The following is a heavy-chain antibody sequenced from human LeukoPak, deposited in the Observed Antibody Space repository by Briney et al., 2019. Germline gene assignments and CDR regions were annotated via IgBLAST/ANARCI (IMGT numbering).Heavy chain of an antibody. CDR2: ISSSSSYT. CDR1: GFTFSRYS. Sequence: GGSLRLSCAASGFTFSRYSMNWVRQAPGKGLEWVSSISSSSSYTYYADSVKGRFTISRDNAKNSLYLQMNSLRAEDTAVYYCATPPYYYGSGKENYWGQGTLVTVSS. V-gene: IGHV3-21*01. CDR3: ATPPYYYGSGKENY. J-gene: IGHJ4*02. D-gene: IGHD3-10*01.